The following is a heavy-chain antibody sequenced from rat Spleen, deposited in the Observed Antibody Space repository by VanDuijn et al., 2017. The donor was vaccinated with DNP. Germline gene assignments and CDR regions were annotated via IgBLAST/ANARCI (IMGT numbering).Heavy chain of an antibody. CDR1: GFTFSDYY. D-gene: IGHD1-4*01. CDR2: ISYDGAS. J-gene: IGHJ2*01. Sequence: EVQLVESGGGLVQPGRSLKLSCAASGFTFSDYYLAWVRQAPTKGLEWVAYISYDGASYYRDSVKGRFTISRDNAKRTLYLQMISLRSEDMATYYCAGHVLLLRVWNYWGQGIMVTVS. V-gene: IGHV5-22*01. CDR3: AGHVLLLRVWNY.